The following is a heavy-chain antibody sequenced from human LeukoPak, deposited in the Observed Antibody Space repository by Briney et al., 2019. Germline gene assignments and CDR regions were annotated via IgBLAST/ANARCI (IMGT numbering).Heavy chain of an antibody. V-gene: IGHV1-69*05. CDR1: GDTFISNA. J-gene: IGHJ4*02. CDR2: TIPVFGTK. CDR3: ARDPGSAVRAPPYFDY. D-gene: IGHD2-15*01. Sequence: SVKVSCKASGDTFISNAFSWVRQAPGQGLEWMGGTIPVFGTKDYAPSFQGRVTISTDESTSTVYMELSSLRSEGTAVYYCARDPGSAVRAPPYFDYWGQGTVVTVSS.